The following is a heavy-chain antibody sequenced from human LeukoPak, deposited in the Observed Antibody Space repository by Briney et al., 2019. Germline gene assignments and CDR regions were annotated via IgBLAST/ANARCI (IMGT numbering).Heavy chain of an antibody. V-gene: IGHV4-4*07. CDR1: GGSFSSYY. Sequence: SETLSLTCTVSGGSFSSYYWTYIRQSAGKGLEWIGRIYSSGNTNYNPSLQSRVTMSIDTSKNQFALKLNSVTAADTAVYYCARERLELRGDACDIWGQGTMVTVSS. CDR2: IYSSGNT. J-gene: IGHJ3*02. CDR3: ARERLELRGDACDI. D-gene: IGHD1-7*01.